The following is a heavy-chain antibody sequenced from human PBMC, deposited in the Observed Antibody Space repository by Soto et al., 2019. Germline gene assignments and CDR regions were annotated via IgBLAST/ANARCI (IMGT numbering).Heavy chain of an antibody. CDR1: GFTFSNYA. CDR2: ISGSDGST. Sequence: GGSLRLSCAASGFTFSNYAMSWVRQAPGKGLEWVSAISGSDGSTYYADSMKGRFTMSRDNSTNTLYLQMNSLRAEDTAIYFCAKEISMITFGGVITYWGQGTLVTVSS. J-gene: IGHJ4*02. CDR3: AKEISMITFGGVITY. V-gene: IGHV3-23*01. D-gene: IGHD3-16*02.